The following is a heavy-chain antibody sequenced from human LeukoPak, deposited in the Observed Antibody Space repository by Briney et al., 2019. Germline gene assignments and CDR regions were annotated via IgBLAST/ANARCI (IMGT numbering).Heavy chain of an antibody. D-gene: IGHD2-2*02. CDR1: GYTFTSYD. CDR2: INPNSGNT. J-gene: IGHJ6*03. CDR3: SRGRYCSSTSCYTEYYYMDF. Sequence: GASVKVSCKASGYTFTSYDINWVRQATGQGLEWMGWINPNSGNTGYAQKFQGRGTMTRNTSISTAYMELSSLRSEDTDVYYCSRGRYCSSTSCYTEYYYMDFWGKGTTVTVSS. V-gene: IGHV1-8*01.